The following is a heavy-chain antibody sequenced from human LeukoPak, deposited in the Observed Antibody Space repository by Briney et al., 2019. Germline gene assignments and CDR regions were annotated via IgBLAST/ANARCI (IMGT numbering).Heavy chain of an antibody. CDR3: ARGPRSRGYYPHPFDF. J-gene: IGHJ4*02. V-gene: IGHV4-30-4*01. CDR1: GGSISSGGYY. Sequence: SETLSLTCTVSGGSISSGGYYWSWIRQPPGKGLEWIGYIYYSGSTYYNPSLKSRVTISVDMSKNQFSLKLISVTAADTAFYYCARGPRSRGYYPHPFDFWGQGTLVTVSS. D-gene: IGHD3-22*01. CDR2: IYYSGST.